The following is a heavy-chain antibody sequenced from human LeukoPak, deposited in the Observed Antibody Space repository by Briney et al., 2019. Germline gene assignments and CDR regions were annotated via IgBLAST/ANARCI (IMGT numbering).Heavy chain of an antibody. CDR2: IYTSGST. CDR3: ARGRRYGAFDI. CDR1: GGSISSGSYY. Sequence: PSETLSLTCTVSGGSISSGSYYWSWIRQPAGKGLEWIGRIYTSGSTKYNPSLKSRVTISVDTSKNQFSLKLSSVTAADTAVYYCARGRRYGAFDIWGQGTMVTVSS. D-gene: IGHD1-14*01. V-gene: IGHV4-61*02. J-gene: IGHJ3*02.